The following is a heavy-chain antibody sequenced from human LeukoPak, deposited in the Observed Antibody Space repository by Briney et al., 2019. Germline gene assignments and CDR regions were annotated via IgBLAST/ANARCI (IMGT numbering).Heavy chain of an antibody. D-gene: IGHD3-16*01. V-gene: IGHV3-7*03. CDR1: GFTFSSYW. CDR3: ARGGGLDA. CDR2: INHNGNVN. Sequence: GGSLRLSCAVSGFTFSSYWMNWARQAPGKGLEWVASINHNGNVNYYVDSVKGRFTISRDNAKNSLYLQMSNLRAEDTAVYFCARGGGLDAWGQGATVTVSS. J-gene: IGHJ6*02.